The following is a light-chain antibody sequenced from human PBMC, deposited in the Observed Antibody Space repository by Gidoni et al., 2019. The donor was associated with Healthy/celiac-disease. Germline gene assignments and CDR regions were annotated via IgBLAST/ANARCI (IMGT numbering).Light chain of an antibody. J-gene: IGKJ1*01. CDR1: QSVSSN. CDR2: GAS. Sequence: EIVITQSPATMSVSPGERATLSCRASQSVSSNLAWYQQKPGQAPRLLIYGASTRATGIPARFSGSVSGTEFTLTISSLQSEDFAVYYCQQYNNWPPRTFGQGTKVEIK. V-gene: IGKV3-15*01. CDR3: QQYNNWPPRT.